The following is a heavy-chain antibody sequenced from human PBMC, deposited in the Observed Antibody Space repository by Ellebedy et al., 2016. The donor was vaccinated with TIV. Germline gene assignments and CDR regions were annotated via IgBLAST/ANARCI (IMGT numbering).Heavy chain of an antibody. Sequence: GESLKISCAASGFTFSSYDMHWVRQATGKGLEWVSAIGTAGDTYYPGSVKGRFTISRENAKNSLYLQMNSLRAGDTAVYYCAREYGSGSFDYWGQGTLVTVSS. CDR1: GFTFSSYD. CDR3: AREYGSGSFDY. J-gene: IGHJ4*02. CDR2: IGTAGDT. D-gene: IGHD3-10*01. V-gene: IGHV3-13*04.